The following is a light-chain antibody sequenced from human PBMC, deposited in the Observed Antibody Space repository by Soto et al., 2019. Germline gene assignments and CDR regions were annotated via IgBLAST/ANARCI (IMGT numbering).Light chain of an antibody. CDR3: CSYAGSSTLV. CDR2: EAS. Sequence: QSVLTQPASVSGSPGQSVTISCTGTSGDIGSYTLVSWYQQHPGKAPKLMIYEASERPSGVSNRFSGSRSDNTASLTISGLQAEDEADYYCCSYAGSSTLVFGGGTKVTVL. V-gene: IGLV2-23*01. J-gene: IGLJ2*01. CDR1: SGDIGSYTL.